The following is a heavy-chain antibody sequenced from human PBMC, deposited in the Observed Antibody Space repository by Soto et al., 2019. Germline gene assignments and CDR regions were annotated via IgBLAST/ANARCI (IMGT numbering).Heavy chain of an antibody. J-gene: IGHJ6*02. CDR2: ISAYNGNT. D-gene: IGHD6-19*01. CDR3: ARGTLKRQWLAKDYYYYGMDV. Sequence: VLQAPGQGLEWMGWISAYNGNTNYAQKLQGRVTMTRDTSTSTAYMELRRLRSDDTAVYYCARGTLKRQWLAKDYYYYGMDVWGQGTTVTVS. V-gene: IGHV1-18*01.